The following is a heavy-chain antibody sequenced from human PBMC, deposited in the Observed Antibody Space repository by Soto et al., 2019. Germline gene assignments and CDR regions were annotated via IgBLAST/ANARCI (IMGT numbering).Heavy chain of an antibody. CDR3: ARASAVASNWFDP. CDR1: GCSISSSNW. V-gene: IGHV4-4*02. CDR2: IYHSGST. Sequence: PSETLSLTCAVSGCSISSSNWWSWVRQPPGKGLEWIGEIYHSGSTNYNPSLKSRVTISVDKSKNQFSLKLSSVTAADTAVYYCARASAVASNWFDPWGQGTLVTV. J-gene: IGHJ5*02. D-gene: IGHD6-19*01.